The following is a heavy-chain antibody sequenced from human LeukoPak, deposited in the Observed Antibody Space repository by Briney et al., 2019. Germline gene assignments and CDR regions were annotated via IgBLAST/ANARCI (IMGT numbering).Heavy chain of an antibody. Sequence: SETLSLTCAVYGGSFSGYYWSWIRLPPGKGQGWIGEINHSGSTNYNPSLKSRVTISVDTSKNQFSLKLSSVTAADTAVYYCARVPNYDYVWGSYRFKVGYFDYWGQGTLVTVSS. CDR3: ARVPNYDYVWGSYRFKVGYFDY. J-gene: IGHJ4*02. CDR1: GGSFSGYY. V-gene: IGHV4-34*01. CDR2: INHSGST. D-gene: IGHD3-16*02.